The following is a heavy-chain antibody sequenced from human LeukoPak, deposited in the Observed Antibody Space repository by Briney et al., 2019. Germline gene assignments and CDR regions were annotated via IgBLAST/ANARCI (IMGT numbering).Heavy chain of an antibody. V-gene: IGHV1-18*01. CDR1: GYTFTSYG. J-gene: IGHJ4*02. D-gene: IGHD3-10*01. CDR3: ARDYYTYYYGSGSYSFDY. CDR2: ISAYNGNT. Sequence: ASVKVSCKASGYTFTSYGISWVRQAPGQGLEWMGWISAYNGNTNYAQKLQGRVTMTTDTSTSTAYMELRSLRSDDKAVYYCARDYYTYYYGSGSYSFDYWGQGTLVTVSS.